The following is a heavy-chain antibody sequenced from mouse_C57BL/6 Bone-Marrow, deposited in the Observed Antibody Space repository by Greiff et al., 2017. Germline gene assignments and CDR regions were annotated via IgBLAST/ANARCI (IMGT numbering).Heavy chain of an antibody. V-gene: IGHV1-55*01. CDR3: ANDLLWPH. J-gene: IGHJ2*01. CDR2: IYPGSGST. D-gene: IGHD2-1*01. CDR1: GYTFTSYW. Sequence: QVHVKQPGAELVKPGASVKMSCKASGYTFTSYWITWVKQRPGQGLEWIGDIYPGSGSTNYNEKFKSKATLTVDTSSSTAYMQLSSLTSEDSAVYYCANDLLWPHWSQGTTLTVSS.